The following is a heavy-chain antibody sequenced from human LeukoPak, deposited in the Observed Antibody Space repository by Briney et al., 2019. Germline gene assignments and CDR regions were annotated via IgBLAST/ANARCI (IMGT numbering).Heavy chain of an antibody. Sequence: SETLSLTRAVSGYSISSGYYWGWIRQPPGKGLEWIGSIFHSGSTYQNPSLKSRVTISLDTSKNHYSLKMSSVTAADTAVYYCARSAEDPGDEYYFNYWGQGTLVTVSS. CDR3: ARSAEDPGDEYYFNY. CDR2: IFHSGST. J-gene: IGHJ4*02. CDR1: GYSISSGYY. V-gene: IGHV4-38-2*01. D-gene: IGHD4-17*01.